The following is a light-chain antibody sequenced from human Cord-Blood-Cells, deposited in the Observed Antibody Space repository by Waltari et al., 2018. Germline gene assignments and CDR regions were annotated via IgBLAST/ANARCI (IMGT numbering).Light chain of an antibody. J-gene: IGKJ2*03. CDR2: GAS. V-gene: IGKV3D-15*01. CDR1: QSVSSN. Sequence: IVMTQSPATLSVPPGEGATLSCTASQSVSSNLAWYQQKPGQAPRLLIYGASTRATGIPARFSGSGSGTEFTLTISSLQSEDFAVYYCQQYNNWPPYSFGQGTKLEIK. CDR3: QQYNNWPPYS.